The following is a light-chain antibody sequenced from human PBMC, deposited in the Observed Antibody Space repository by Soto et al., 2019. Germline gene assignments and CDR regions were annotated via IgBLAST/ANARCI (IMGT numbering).Light chain of an antibody. Sequence: DIQMTQSPSTLSASVGDRVTITCRASQSISSCLAWYQQKPGKAPKVLIYTASNLESGVPSRFSGSESGTEFTLTISSLQPDDSATYYCQSYCTYPLTFGGGTRVEIK. CDR2: TAS. J-gene: IGKJ4*01. CDR3: QSYCTYPLT. CDR1: QSISSC. V-gene: IGKV1-5*03.